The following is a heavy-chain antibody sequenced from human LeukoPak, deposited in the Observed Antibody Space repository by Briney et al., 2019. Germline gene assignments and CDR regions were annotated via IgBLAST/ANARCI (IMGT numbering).Heavy chain of an antibody. D-gene: IGHD6-19*01. J-gene: IGHJ6*02. CDR3: GRHVSSGWDYFNGLDV. CDR2: IYYPGTT. V-gene: IGHV4-39*01. Sequence: PSETLSLTCKVSGGSIGSSGFYWGWFRQPPGKGLEWIGSIYYPGTTHYNPSPESRVTISVDTPKYQVFLTLRSVTATDTAVYYCGRHVSSGWDYFNGLDVWGQGTAVTVSS. CDR1: GGSIGSSGFY.